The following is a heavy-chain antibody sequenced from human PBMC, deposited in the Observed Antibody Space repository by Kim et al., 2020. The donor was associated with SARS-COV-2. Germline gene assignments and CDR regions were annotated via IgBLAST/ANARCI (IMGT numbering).Heavy chain of an antibody. CDR3: GKEHDGVYSDFFGS. J-gene: IGHJ4*02. V-gene: IGHV3-23*01. D-gene: IGHD2-15*01. Sequence: YAGAVKGRFTSSRDNSSNTLYLQMSSLRAEETAVYYCGKEHDGVYSDFFGSWGQGTLVTVSS.